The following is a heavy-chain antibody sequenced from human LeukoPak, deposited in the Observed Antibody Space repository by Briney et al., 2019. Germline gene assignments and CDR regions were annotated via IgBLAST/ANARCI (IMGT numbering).Heavy chain of an antibody. V-gene: IGHV1-18*01. CDR3: AREDPSPGWEQVMGDY. D-gene: IGHD1-26*01. Sequence: GASVKVSCKASGYTFTSYGISWVRQAPGQGLEWMGWISAYNGNTNYAQKLQGRVTMTTDTSTSTAYMELRGLRSDDTAVYYCAREDPSPGWEQVMGDYWGQGTLVTVSS. CDR1: GYTFTSYG. CDR2: ISAYNGNT. J-gene: IGHJ4*02.